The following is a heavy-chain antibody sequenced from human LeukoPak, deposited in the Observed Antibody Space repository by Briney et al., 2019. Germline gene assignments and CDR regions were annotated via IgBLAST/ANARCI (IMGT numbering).Heavy chain of an antibody. D-gene: IGHD3-10*01. CDR2: IKQDGSAK. Sequence: GGSLRLSCAASGFTFSSYWMSWVRQAPGKGLEWVANIKQDGSAKYYVDSVKGRFTISRDNAKNSLYLQMGSLRAEDTAVYYCARSRLWFGELYDYWGQGTLVTVSS. V-gene: IGHV3-7*01. J-gene: IGHJ4*02. CDR1: GFTFSSYW. CDR3: ARSRLWFGELYDY.